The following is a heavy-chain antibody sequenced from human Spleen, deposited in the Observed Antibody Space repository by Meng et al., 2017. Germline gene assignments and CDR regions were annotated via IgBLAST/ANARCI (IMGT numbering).Heavy chain of an antibody. Sequence: QVQLQESGPGLVKPSQTLSLTCAVSGGSISSGDYYWTWIRQPPGKALEWIGHMFYSGISYYNPSLKSRVTISVDTSKNQFSLKLSSVTAADTAVYYCASFDHIPRRNYFDYWGQGTLVTVSS. J-gene: IGHJ4*02. D-gene: IGHD2-21*01. CDR3: ASFDHIPRRNYFDY. V-gene: IGHV4-30-4*01. CDR1: GGSISSGDYY. CDR2: MFYSGIS.